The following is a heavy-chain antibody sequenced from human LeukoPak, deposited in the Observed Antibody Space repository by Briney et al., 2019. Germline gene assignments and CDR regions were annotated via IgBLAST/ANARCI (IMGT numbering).Heavy chain of an antibody. CDR3: ARDGCGGDCYLADY. V-gene: IGHV3-33*01. J-gene: IGHJ4*02. Sequence: GGSLRLSCAASGFIFSSYGLHWVRQAPGKGLEWVAVIWFDGSKKYYADSVKGRITISRDDSKNTLYLQMNSLRAEDTAVYYCARDGCGGDCYLADYWGQGTLVTVSS. CDR1: GFIFSSYG. CDR2: IWFDGSKK. D-gene: IGHD2-21*02.